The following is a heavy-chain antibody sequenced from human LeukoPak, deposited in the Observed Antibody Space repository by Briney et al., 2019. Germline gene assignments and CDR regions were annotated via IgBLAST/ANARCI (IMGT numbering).Heavy chain of an antibody. D-gene: IGHD5-12*01. Sequence: GRSLRLSCAASGFTFSSYAMHWVRQAPGKGLGWVAVISYDGSNKYYADSVKGRFTISRDNSKNTLHLQMNGLRAEDTAVYYCARDPLDISRWANAFDIWGQGTTVIVSS. CDR2: ISYDGSNK. V-gene: IGHV3-30*04. CDR1: GFTFSSYA. CDR3: ARDPLDISRWANAFDI. J-gene: IGHJ3*02.